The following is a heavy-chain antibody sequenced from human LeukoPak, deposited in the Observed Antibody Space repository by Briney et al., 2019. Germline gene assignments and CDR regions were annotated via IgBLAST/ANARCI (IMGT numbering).Heavy chain of an antibody. CDR1: GFTFSSYA. CDR3: AKPLYSGSYHIYYYYYMDV. J-gene: IGHJ6*03. V-gene: IGHV3-64*01. CDR2: ISSNGGST. D-gene: IGHD1-26*01. Sequence: GGSLRLSCAASGFTFSSYAMHWVRQAPGKGLEYVSAISSNGGSTYYANSVKGRFTISRDNSKNTLYLQMTSLRAEDTAVYYCAKPLYSGSYHIYYYYYMDVWGKGTTVTVSS.